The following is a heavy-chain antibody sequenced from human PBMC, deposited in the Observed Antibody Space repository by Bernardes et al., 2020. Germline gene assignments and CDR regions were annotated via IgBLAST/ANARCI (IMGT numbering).Heavy chain of an antibody. J-gene: IGHJ4*02. CDR1: GFTFSNYS. CDR2: ISRSSSRT. CDR3: ARDYGQYSSSWPLDS. V-gene: IGHV3-48*01. Sequence: GGSLRLSRAASGFTFSNYSMNWVRQAPGKGLEWVSYISRSSSRTDYADSVKGRFTISRDNAKNSLYLQMNSLRAEDTAVYYCARDYGQYSSSWPLDSWGQGTLVTVSS. D-gene: IGHD6-13*01.